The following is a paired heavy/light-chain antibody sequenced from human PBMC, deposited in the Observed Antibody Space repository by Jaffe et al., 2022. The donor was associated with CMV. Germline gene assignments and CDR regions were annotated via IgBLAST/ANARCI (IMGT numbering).Heavy chain of an antibody. CDR1: GGTFNADY. CDR2: INHSGDT. J-gene: IGHJ4*02. CDR3: ARGILKSQHLVRVTSIGGAFLD. V-gene: IGHV4-34*02. Sequence: QVQLQQWGAGVLKPSETLSLTCAVYGGTFNADYWSWIRQSPGRGLEWIGDINHSGDTNYNPSLVGRLSMSVDPSKSQFSLNLNSVTAADTAVYFCARGILKSQHLVRVTSIGGAFLDWGQGSLVTVSS. D-gene: IGHD2-21*02.
Light chain of an antibody. CDR1: QSVSRSD. Sequence: DIVLTQIPGTLYLYPGERATLSCRASQSVSRSDLAWYQQKPGQAPRLLIYDASTRAAGVPDRFSGFGSGTDFTLTISRLEPEDFAVYYCQQYGTSPKTFGQGTRVEVQ. CDR3: QQYGTSPKT. CDR2: DAS. V-gene: IGKV3-20*01. J-gene: IGKJ1*01.